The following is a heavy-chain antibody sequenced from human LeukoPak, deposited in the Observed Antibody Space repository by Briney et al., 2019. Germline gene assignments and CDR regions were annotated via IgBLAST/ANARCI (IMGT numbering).Heavy chain of an antibody. CDR2: ISASGGST. Sequence: GGSLRLSCAASGFTFSSYTMNWVRQAPGKGLEWVSGISASGGSTYYADSVKGRFTISRDNSKNTLYLQMNSLRAEDTAVYYCAKGIVATILHWFDPWGQGTLVTVSS. J-gene: IGHJ5*02. CDR3: AKGIVATILHWFDP. D-gene: IGHD5-12*01. V-gene: IGHV3-23*01. CDR1: GFTFSSYT.